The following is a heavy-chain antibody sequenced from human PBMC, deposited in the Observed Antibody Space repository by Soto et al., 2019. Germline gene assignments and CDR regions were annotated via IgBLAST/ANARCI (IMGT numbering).Heavy chain of an antibody. CDR2: IWYDGSNK. CDR3: ARGVAYSSSLVSYYFDY. V-gene: IGHV3-33*01. CDR1: GFTFSSYG. D-gene: IGHD6-13*01. J-gene: IGHJ4*02. Sequence: GGSLRLSCAASGFTFSSYGMHWVRQAPGKGLEWVAVIWYDGSNKYYADSVKGRFTISRDNSKNTLYPQMNSLRAEDTAVYYCARGVAYSSSLVSYYFDYWGQGTLVTVSS.